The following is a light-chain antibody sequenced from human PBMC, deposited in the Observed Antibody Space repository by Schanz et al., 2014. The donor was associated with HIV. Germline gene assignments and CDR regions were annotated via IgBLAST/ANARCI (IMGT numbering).Light chain of an antibody. J-gene: IGLJ3*02. CDR1: TSDIGGYNY. Sequence: LTQPPSASGSPGQSVTISCTGTTSDIGGYNYVSWYQQHPDKAPKLMIYEVSKRPSGVSNRFSGSKSGNTASLTISGLQAEDEADYYCISYAGSNTWVFGGGTKLTVL. CDR2: EVS. V-gene: IGLV2-8*01. CDR3: ISYAGSNTWV.